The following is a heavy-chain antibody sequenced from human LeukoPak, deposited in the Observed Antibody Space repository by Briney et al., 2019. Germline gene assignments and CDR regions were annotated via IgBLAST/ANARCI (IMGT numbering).Heavy chain of an antibody. J-gene: IGHJ6*02. CDR1: GFTFSSYA. CDR3: ARVHDSSGYSGYYYYGMDV. Sequence: PGGSLRLSCAASGFTFSSYAMHWVRQAPGKGLEWVAVISYDGSNKYYADSVKGRFTISRDNSKNTLYLQMNSLRAEDTAVYYCARVHDSSGYSGYYYYGMDVWGQGTTVTVSS. D-gene: IGHD3-22*01. V-gene: IGHV3-30-3*01. CDR2: ISYDGSNK.